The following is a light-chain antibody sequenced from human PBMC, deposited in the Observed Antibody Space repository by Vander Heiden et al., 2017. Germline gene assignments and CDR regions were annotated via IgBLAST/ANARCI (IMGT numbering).Light chain of an antibody. V-gene: IGKV3-20*01. Sequence: EIVSTQSPGTLPLSPGERATLSCRPSHSISSKYLAWYQQRPGQPPRLLIHDASIRATGVPDRFSGSGSGTDFTLTISRLEPEDFAVYYCHQYASSPRTFGQGTKVEIK. CDR2: DAS. CDR3: HQYASSPRT. J-gene: IGKJ1*01. CDR1: HSISSKY.